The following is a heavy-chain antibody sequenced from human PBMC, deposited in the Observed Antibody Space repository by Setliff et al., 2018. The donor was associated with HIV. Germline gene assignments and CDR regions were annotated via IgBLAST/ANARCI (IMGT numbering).Heavy chain of an antibody. J-gene: IGHJ4*02. CDR3: ARHAAGPDGPFDY. Sequence: PSETLSLTCTVSGGSISSHYWTGIRQPPGKGLEWIGYTYYTGSTNYNPSLNSRVAIFLATSKNQFPLTLTSVFAADTAVYYCARHAAGPDGPFDYWGQGTLVTVSS. CDR2: TYYTGST. CDR1: GGSISSHY. V-gene: IGHV4-59*08.